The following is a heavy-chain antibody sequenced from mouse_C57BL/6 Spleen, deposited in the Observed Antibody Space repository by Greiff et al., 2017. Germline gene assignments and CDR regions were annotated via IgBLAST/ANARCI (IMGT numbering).Heavy chain of an antibody. V-gene: IGHV1-67*01. D-gene: IGHD2-4*01. CDR2: ISTYYGDA. CDR3: GDYCCCGAY. CDR1: GYTFTDYA. J-gene: IGHJ3*01. Sequence: QVQLQQSGPELVRPGVSVKISCKGSGYTFTDYAMHWVKQSHAKSLEWIGVISTYYGDASYNQKFKDKATMTVDKSTSTAYMELARLTSEVSAGYCCGDYCCCGAYWGQGTLVTVSA.